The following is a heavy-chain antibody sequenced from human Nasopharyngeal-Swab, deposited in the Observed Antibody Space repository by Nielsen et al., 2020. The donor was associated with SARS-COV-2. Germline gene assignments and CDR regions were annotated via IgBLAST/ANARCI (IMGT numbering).Heavy chain of an antibody. CDR2: INAGKGNT. Sequence: ASVKVSCTASGYTLSNYAMYWVRQAPGQRPEFMGWINAGKGNTIYSQRFQGRVRISRDTSANTVYMELNRLRSEDTAVYYCARVPAVAASRIDYWGQGTLVTVSS. CDR3: ARVPAVAASRIDY. D-gene: IGHD6-19*01. CDR1: GYTLSNYA. J-gene: IGHJ4*02. V-gene: IGHV1-3*01.